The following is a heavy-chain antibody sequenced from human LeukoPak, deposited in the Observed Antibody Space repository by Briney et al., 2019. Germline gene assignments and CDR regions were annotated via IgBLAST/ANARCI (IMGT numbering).Heavy chain of an antibody. CDR1: GGSISSGDYY. Sequence: SETLSLTCTVSGGSISSGDYYWSWIRQPPGKGLEWIGYIYYSGSTYYNPSLKSRVTISVDTSKNQFSLKLSSVTAADTAVYYCAREGTYCSSTSCYFGPFFDYWGQGTLVTVSS. D-gene: IGHD2-2*01. CDR2: IYYSGST. J-gene: IGHJ4*02. V-gene: IGHV4-30-4*01. CDR3: AREGTYCSSTSCYFGPFFDY.